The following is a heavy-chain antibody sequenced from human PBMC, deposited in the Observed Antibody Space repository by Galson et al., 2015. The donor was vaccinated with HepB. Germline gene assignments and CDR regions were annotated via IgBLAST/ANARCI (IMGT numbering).Heavy chain of an antibody. D-gene: IGHD2-15*01. CDR3: AKEAGYCSGGSCSKGVYAFDI. V-gene: IGHV3-30*18. Sequence: SLRLSCAASGFTSSSYGMHWVRQAPGKGLEWVAVISYDGSNKYYADSVKGRFAISRDNSKNTLYLQMNSLRAEDTAVYYCAKEAGYCSGGSCSKGVYAFDIWGQGTMVTVSS. CDR2: ISYDGSNK. J-gene: IGHJ3*02. CDR1: GFTSSSYG.